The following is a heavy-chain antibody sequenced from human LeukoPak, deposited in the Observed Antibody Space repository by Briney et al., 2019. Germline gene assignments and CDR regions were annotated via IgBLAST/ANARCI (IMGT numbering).Heavy chain of an antibody. Sequence: SETLSLTCTVSGGSISSANYYWSWIRQPAGKGLEWIGRIYTSGSTNYNPSLKSRVTISVDTSKNQFSLKVTSVTAADTAVYYCARYRGASGYHFDYWGQGTLVTVSS. CDR3: ARYRGASGYHFDY. CDR1: GGSISSANYY. D-gene: IGHD5-12*01. CDR2: IYTSGST. J-gene: IGHJ4*02. V-gene: IGHV4-61*02.